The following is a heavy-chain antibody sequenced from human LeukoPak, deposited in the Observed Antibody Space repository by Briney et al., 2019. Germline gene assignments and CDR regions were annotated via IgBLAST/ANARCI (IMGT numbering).Heavy chain of an antibody. J-gene: IGHJ4*02. CDR1: GFTFDDYG. Sequence: GGSLRLSCAASGFTFDDYGMSWVRQAPGKGLEWVSGINWNGGSTGYADSEKGRFTISRDNAKNSLYLQMNSLRAEDTALYHCARDYCSGGSCYSFVYWGQGTLVTVSS. V-gene: IGHV3-20*01. CDR3: ARDYCSGGSCYSFVY. D-gene: IGHD2-15*01. CDR2: INWNGGST.